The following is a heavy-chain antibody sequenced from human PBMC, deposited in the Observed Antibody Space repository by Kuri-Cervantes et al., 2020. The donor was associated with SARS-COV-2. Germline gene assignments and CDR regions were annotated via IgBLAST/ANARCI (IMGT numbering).Heavy chain of an antibody. CDR1: EGTFFSYA. CDR2: FAPIFGKT. J-gene: IGHJ4*02. CDR3: ARSHTLYGGNSSPWDY. V-gene: IGHV1-69*13. D-gene: IGHD4-23*01. Sequence: SVKVSCKASEGTFFSYAISWVRQAPGQGLEWMGGFAPIFGKTDYAQKFQGRVTMTADESTNTAYMELRSLRSFDTAVYFCARSHTLYGGNSSPWDYWGQGTLVTVSS.